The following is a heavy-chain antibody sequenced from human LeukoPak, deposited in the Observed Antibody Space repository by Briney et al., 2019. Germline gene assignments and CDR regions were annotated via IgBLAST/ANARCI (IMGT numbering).Heavy chain of an antibody. Sequence: SVKVSCKASGGAFSNYAISWVRQAPGQGLEWMGGIIPIFGTANYAQKFQGRVTITADESTSTAYMELSSLRSEDTAVYYCARGSALLALSFDYWGQGTLVTVSS. V-gene: IGHV1-69*13. CDR3: ARGSALLALSFDY. CDR1: GGAFSNYA. J-gene: IGHJ4*02. D-gene: IGHD2-15*01. CDR2: IIPIFGTA.